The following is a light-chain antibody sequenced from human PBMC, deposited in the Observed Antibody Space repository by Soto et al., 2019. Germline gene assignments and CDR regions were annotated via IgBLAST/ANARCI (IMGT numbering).Light chain of an antibody. CDR1: QSFSSW. CDR2: KAS. V-gene: IGKV1-5*03. Sequence: DIQMTQSPSTLSASVGDRVTITCRASQSFSSWLAWYQQKPGKAPKLLIYKASTLESGVPSRFSGSGSGTEFTLTISSLQPDDFATYYCQQYISFPYTFGQGTKLEMK. CDR3: QQYISFPYT. J-gene: IGKJ2*01.